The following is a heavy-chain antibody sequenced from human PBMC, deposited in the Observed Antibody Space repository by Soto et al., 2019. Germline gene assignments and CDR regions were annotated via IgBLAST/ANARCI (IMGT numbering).Heavy chain of an antibody. Sequence: SGTLSLTCTVSGGSISSGGYYWSWIRQHPGKGLEWIGYIYYSGSTYYNPSLKSRVTISVDTSKNQFSLKLSSVTAADTAVYYCARAGFWSGYYSSDYYYGMDVWGQGTTVTVSS. D-gene: IGHD3-3*01. CDR2: IYYSGST. CDR3: ARAGFWSGYYSSDYYYGMDV. J-gene: IGHJ6*02. CDR1: GGSISSGGYY. V-gene: IGHV4-31*03.